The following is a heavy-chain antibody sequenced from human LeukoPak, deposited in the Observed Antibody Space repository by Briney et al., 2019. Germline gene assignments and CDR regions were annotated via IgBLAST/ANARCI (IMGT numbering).Heavy chain of an antibody. CDR1: GGSISSGDYY. J-gene: IGHJ4*02. CDR2: IYYSGST. Sequence: SETLSLTCTVSGGSISSGDYYWSWIRQPPGKGLEWIGYIYYSGSTNYNPSLESRVTISVDTSKNQFSLKLSFVTAADTAVYYCASQYYYDSSGYRDYYFDYWGQGTLVTVSS. CDR3: ASQYYYDSSGYRDYYFDY. D-gene: IGHD3-22*01. V-gene: IGHV4-61*08.